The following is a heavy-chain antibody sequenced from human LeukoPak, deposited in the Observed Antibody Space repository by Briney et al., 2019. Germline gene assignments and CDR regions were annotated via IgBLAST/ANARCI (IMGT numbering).Heavy chain of an antibody. D-gene: IGHD6-13*01. J-gene: IGHJ4*02. CDR2: INAGNGNT. Sequence: ASVKVSCKASGYTFTSYAMHWVRQAPGQRLEWMGWINAGNGNTKYSEKFQGRVTITRDTSASTAYMELSSLRSEDTAVYYCAKEWKWQQLVPGYWGQGTLVTVSS. CDR1: GYTFTSYA. V-gene: IGHV1-3*01. CDR3: AKEWKWQQLVPGY.